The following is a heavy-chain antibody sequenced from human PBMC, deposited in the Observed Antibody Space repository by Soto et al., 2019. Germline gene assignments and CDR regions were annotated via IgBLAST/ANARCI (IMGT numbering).Heavy chain of an antibody. CDR3: GRILPPAAFDF. J-gene: IGHJ4*02. CDR1: GYTFTSYY. D-gene: IGHD2-21*02. CDR2: INASGGRT. Sequence: QVQLVQSGAEVKKPGASVKVSCKASGYTFTSYYVHWIRQAPGQGLEWMGIINASGGRTTYAPKFPRRVTMTRDTSTSTVYMELSSPASAVAATYFCGRILPPAAFDFWGAGNRVTVSS. V-gene: IGHV1-46*03.